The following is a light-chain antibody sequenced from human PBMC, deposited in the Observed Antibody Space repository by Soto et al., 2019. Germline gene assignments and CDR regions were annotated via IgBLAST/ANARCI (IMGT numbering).Light chain of an antibody. J-gene: IGLJ1*01. CDR3: SSYAGSNNLV. CDR1: SNDVGGYNY. Sequence: QSALTQPPSASGSPGQSVTISCTGTSNDVGGYNYVSWYQQHPGKAPKLMIYEVSKRPSGVPDRFSSSKSGNTASLTVSGLQAEDEADYYCSSYAGSNNLVFGTGTKLTVL. V-gene: IGLV2-8*01. CDR2: EVS.